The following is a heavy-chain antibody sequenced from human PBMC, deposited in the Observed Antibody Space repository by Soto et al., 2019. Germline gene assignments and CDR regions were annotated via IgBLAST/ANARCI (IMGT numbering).Heavy chain of an antibody. CDR1: GFTFSSYA. D-gene: IGHD5-12*01. J-gene: IGHJ4*02. Sequence: EVQLLESGGGLVQPGGSLRLSCAASGFTFSSYAMSWVRQAPGKGLEWVSAISGSGGSTYYADSVKGRFTISRDNSKKTLYPQMNSLRAEETAVYYFAEVHSGYALFNYFDYWGQGTLVTVSS. CDR3: AEVHSGYALFNYFDY. V-gene: IGHV3-23*01. CDR2: ISGSGGST.